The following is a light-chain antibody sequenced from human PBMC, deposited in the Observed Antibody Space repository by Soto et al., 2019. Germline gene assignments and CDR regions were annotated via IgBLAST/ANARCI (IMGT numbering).Light chain of an antibody. CDR1: SSDVGGYNY. CDR2: DVT. V-gene: IGLV2-11*01. J-gene: IGLJ1*01. Sequence: QSVLTQPRSVSGSPGQSVTISCTGTSSDVGGYNYVSWYQQHPDKAPKVMIYDVTKRPSGVPDRFSGSKSGNTASLTISGLQAEDEADYYCSSYTTSNTRQIVFGTGTKVTVL. CDR3: SSYTTSNTRQIV.